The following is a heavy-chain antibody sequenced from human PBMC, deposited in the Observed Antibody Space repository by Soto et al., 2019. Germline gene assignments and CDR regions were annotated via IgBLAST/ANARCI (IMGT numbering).Heavy chain of an antibody. CDR2: ISGSGGST. J-gene: IGHJ4*02. CDR3: AKVRGSGSYSFAGY. D-gene: IGHD3-10*01. Sequence: EVQLLESGGGLVQPGGSLRLSCAASGVTFSSYAMSWVRQAPGKGLEWVSAISGSGGSTYYADSVKGRFTISRDNSMSTLYLQMNSLRAEDTAVYYCAKVRGSGSYSFAGYWGQGTLVTVSS. V-gene: IGHV3-23*01. CDR1: GVTFSSYA.